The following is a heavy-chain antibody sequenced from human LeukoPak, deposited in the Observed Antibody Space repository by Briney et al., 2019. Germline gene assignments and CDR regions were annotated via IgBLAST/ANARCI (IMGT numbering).Heavy chain of an antibody. V-gene: IGHV1-2*02. CDR3: ARERCSGGSCSYYFDY. CDR2: INPNSGGT. D-gene: IGHD2-15*01. CDR1: GYTFTGYY. J-gene: IGHJ4*02. Sequence: ASVTVSRKASGYTFTGYYMHSVRQAPGQGLEWVGWINPNSGGTNYAQKLQGRVTITRDTSISTAYMELSRLRSDDTAVYYCARERCSGGSCSYYFDYWGQGTLVTVSS.